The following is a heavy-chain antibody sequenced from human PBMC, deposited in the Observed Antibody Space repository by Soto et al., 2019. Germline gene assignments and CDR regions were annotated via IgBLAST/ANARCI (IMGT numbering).Heavy chain of an antibody. CDR2: ISSSSSYI. J-gene: IGHJ4*02. CDR1: GFTFSSYS. CDR3: ARDGSYGSHYFDY. D-gene: IGHD1-26*01. V-gene: IGHV3-21*01. Sequence: GGSLRLSCAASGFTFSSYSMNWVRQAPGKGLEWVSSISSSSSYIYYADSVKGRFTISRDNAKNSLYLQMNSLRAEDTAVYYCARDGSYGSHYFDYWGQGTLVTVSS.